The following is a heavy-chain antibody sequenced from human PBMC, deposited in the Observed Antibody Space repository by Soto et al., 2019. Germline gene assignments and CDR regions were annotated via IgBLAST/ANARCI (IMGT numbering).Heavy chain of an antibody. D-gene: IGHD6-6*01. Sequence: QVQLVESGGGVVQPGRSLRLSCAASGFTFSSYAMHWVRQAPGKGLEWVAVISYDGSNKYYADSVKGRFTISRDNSKNKLYLQMNSLRAEDTAVYYCARCIAARRDYYYGMDVWGQGTTVTVSS. J-gene: IGHJ6*02. V-gene: IGHV3-30-3*01. CDR3: ARCIAARRDYYYGMDV. CDR1: GFTFSSYA. CDR2: ISYDGSNK.